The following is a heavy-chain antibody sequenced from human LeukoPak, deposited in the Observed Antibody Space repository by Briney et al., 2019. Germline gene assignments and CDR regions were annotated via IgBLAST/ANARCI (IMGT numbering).Heavy chain of an antibody. CDR3: ATQGKMVRGVYTDY. J-gene: IGHJ4*02. V-gene: IGHV1-24*01. D-gene: IGHD3-10*01. CDR1: GYTLTELS. Sequence: ASVKVSCKVSGYTLTELSMHWVRQAPGKGLEWMGRFDPEDGETIYAQKFQGRVTMTADTSTDTVYMELSSLRSEDTAVYYCATQGKMVRGVYTDYWGQGTLVTVSS. CDR2: FDPEDGET.